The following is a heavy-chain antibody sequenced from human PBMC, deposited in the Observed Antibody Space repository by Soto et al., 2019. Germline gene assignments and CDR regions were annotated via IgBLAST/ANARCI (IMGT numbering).Heavy chain of an antibody. CDR2: IKQDGSEK. Sequence: EVQLVESGGGLVQPGGSLRLSCAASGFTFSTYWMNWVRQAPGRGLEWVANIKQDGSEKYYVDSVKGRFTISRDNAKRSLYLQMNSLRAEDTAVYYCAGGSGWLERDWGQGTVFTVSS. CDR3: AGGSGWLERD. CDR1: GFTFSTYW. V-gene: IGHV3-7*04. D-gene: IGHD6-19*01. J-gene: IGHJ4*02.